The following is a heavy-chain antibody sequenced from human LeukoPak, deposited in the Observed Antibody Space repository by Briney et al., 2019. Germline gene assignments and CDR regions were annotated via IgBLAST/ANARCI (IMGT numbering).Heavy chain of an antibody. CDR3: ARCPAEYYFDY. J-gene: IGHJ4*02. CDR2: IYHTGHI. V-gene: IGHV4-38-2*02. CDR1: AWSISSGYY. Sequence: SEALSLTCTVSAWSISSGYYWGWIRQPPGKGLEWIGSIYHTGHIYYNPSLKSRVTISMDTSKNQFSLRLSSVTDANTAVFYCARCPAEYYFDYWGPGNLVTVSS.